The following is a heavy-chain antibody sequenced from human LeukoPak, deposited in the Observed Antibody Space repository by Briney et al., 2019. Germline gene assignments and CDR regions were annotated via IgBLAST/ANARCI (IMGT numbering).Heavy chain of an antibody. D-gene: IGHD5-24*01. CDR2: ISSSGSYI. J-gene: IGHJ4*02. CDR3: AGRGDGNLYYFDH. V-gene: IGHV3-21*01. CDR1: GFTFSSYS. Sequence: PGGSLRLSCAASGFTFSSYSMNWVRQAPGKGLEWVSSISSSGSYIYYADSVKGRFTISRDNAKNSLYLQMNSLRPEDTAVYYCAGRGDGNLYYFDHWGQGTLVTASS.